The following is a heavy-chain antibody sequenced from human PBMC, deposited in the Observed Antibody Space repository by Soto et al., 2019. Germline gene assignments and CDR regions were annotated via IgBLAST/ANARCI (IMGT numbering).Heavy chain of an antibody. J-gene: IGHJ3*02. V-gene: IGHV1-69*13. CDR1: GGTFSSYA. Sequence: SVKVSCKASGGTFSSYAISWVRQAPGQGLEWMGGIIPIFGTANYAQKFQGRVTITADESTSTAYMELSSLRSEDTAVYYCARDPQDLVAFDIWGQGTMVTVSS. CDR3: ARDPQDLVAFDI. CDR2: IIPIFGTA.